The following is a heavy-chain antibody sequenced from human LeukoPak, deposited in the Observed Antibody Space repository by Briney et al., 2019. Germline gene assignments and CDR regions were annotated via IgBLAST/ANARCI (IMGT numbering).Heavy chain of an antibody. V-gene: IGHV4-59*01. CDR1: GGSISSYY. J-gene: IGHJ4*02. Sequence: SETLSHTCTVSGGSISSYYWNWIRQPPGKGLEWIGYIYYSGSTNYNPSLKSRVTISVETSKNQFSLKLSSVTAADTAVYYCARGTLRAPYYDSSGFDFWGQGTLVTVSS. CDR2: IYYSGST. CDR3: ARGTLRAPYYDSSGFDF. D-gene: IGHD3-22*01.